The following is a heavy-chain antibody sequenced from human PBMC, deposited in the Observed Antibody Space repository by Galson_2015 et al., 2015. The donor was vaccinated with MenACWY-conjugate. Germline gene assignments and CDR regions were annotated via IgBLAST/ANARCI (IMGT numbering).Heavy chain of an antibody. CDR2: INHLGSDK. CDR1: RFTFSSYW. J-gene: IGHJ4*02. CDR3: AKYFGTSFDY. Sequence: SLRLSCAASRFTFSSYWMSWVRQAPGKGLEWVANINHLGSDKNYVDSVKGRFTISRDNAKNSLFLHMDSLGAEDTAVYYCAKYFGTSFDYWGQGSLVTVSS. D-gene: IGHD2/OR15-2a*01. V-gene: IGHV3-7*05.